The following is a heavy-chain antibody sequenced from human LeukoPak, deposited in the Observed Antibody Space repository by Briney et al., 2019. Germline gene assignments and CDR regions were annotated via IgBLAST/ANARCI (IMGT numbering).Heavy chain of an antibody. D-gene: IGHD3-22*01. J-gene: IGHJ4*02. Sequence: GGSLRLSCAASGFTFSSYATSWVRQAPGKGLEWVSAISGSGGSTYYADSVEGRFTISRDNSKNTLYLQMNSLRAEDTAVYYCAKAATYYYDSSNDYWGQGTLVTVSS. CDR1: GFTFSSYA. V-gene: IGHV3-23*01. CDR3: AKAATYYYDSSNDY. CDR2: ISGSGGST.